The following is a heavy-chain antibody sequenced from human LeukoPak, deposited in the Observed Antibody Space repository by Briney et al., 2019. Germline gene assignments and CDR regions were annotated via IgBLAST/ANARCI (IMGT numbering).Heavy chain of an antibody. J-gene: IGHJ4*02. CDR1: GGTFTTFA. CDR3: ASRHTPLRHFDWDVDY. D-gene: IGHD3-9*01. CDR2: FTPVFGTP. Sequence: SVKVSCKISGGTFTTFAVIWVRQAPGQGLEWLGGFTPVFGTPTYAEKFRGRATISTDEASTTAYMDLHTLTSDDTAVYYCASRHTPLRHFDWDVDYWGQGTLVTVSS. V-gene: IGHV1-69*05.